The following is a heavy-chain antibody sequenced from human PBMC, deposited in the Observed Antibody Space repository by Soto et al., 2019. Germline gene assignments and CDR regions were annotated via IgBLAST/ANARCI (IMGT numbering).Heavy chain of an antibody. J-gene: IGHJ4*02. CDR1: GFTFSSKT. CDR2: ISSSSSYI. CDR3: ARDHGGYNPFDY. D-gene: IGHD4-17*01. Sequence: GGSLRLSCAASGFTFSSKTMNLDGQAPGKGLEWVSSISSSSSYIYYADSVKGRFTISRDNAKNSLYLQMNSLRAEDTAVYYCARDHGGYNPFDYWGQGTLVTVS. V-gene: IGHV3-21*01.